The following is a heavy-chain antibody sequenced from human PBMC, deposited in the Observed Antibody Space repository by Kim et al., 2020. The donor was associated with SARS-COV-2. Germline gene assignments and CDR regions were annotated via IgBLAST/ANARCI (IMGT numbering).Heavy chain of an antibody. CDR1: GGSISSGGYY. D-gene: IGHD3-10*01. CDR2: IYYSGST. V-gene: IGHV4-31*03. J-gene: IGHJ4*02. CDR3: ARGGGPMVRGGYFDY. Sequence: SETLSLTCTVSGGSISSGGYYWSWIRQHPGKGLEWIGYIYYSGSTYYNPSLKSRVTISVDTSKNQFSLKLSSVTAADTAVYYCARGGGPMVRGGYFDYWGQGTLVTVSS.